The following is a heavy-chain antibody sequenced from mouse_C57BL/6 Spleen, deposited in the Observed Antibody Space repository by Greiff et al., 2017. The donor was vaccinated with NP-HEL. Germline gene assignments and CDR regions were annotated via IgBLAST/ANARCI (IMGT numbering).Heavy chain of an antibody. V-gene: IGHV1-55*01. Sequence: VQLQQPGAELVKPGASVKMSCKASGYTFTSYWITWVKQRPGQGLEWIGDIYPGSGSTNYNEKFKSKATLTVDTSSSTAYMQLSSLTSEDSAVYYCARHYSKRDAMDYWGQGTSVTVSS. CDR1: GYTFTSYW. CDR3: ARHYSKRDAMDY. CDR2: IYPGSGST. D-gene: IGHD2-5*01. J-gene: IGHJ4*01.